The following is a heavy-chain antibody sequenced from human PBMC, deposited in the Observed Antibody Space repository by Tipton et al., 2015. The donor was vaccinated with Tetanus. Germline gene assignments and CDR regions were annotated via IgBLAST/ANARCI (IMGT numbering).Heavy chain of an antibody. CDR2: ISYDGSNK. Sequence: SLRLSCAVSDSIASHSYVTWVRQAPGKGLEWVAVISYDGSNKYYADSVKGRFTISRDNSKNTLYLQMNSLRADDTAVYYCARAHFQVTYTSVGYYWGQGTLVTVSS. D-gene: IGHD3-16*01. V-gene: IGHV3-30-3*01. CDR1: DSIASHSY. CDR3: ARAHFQVTYTSVGYY. J-gene: IGHJ4*02.